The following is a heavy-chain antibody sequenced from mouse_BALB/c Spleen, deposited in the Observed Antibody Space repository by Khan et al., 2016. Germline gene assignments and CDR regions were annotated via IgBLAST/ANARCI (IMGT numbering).Heavy chain of an antibody. V-gene: IGHV9-3-1*01. CDR1: GYTFTNYG. J-gene: IGHJ4*01. CDR2: INTYTGQP. Sequence: QVQLKQSGPEMKKPGETVKISCMASGYTFTNYGVNWVKQAPGKGLKWLGWINTYTGQPTYGDDFKGRFAFSLETSASTAYLQINNLENEDTATYFCARLYLYYTMDYWGHGTSVTVSS. CDR3: ARLYLYYTMDY.